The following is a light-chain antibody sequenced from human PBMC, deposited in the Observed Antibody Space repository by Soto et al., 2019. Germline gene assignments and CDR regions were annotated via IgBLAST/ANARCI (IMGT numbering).Light chain of an antibody. CDR3: GSYTTSSSYV. J-gene: IGLJ1*01. V-gene: IGLV2-14*01. CDR1: SSDIDAYNY. CDR2: DVS. Sequence: QSALTQPASVSGSPGQSITISCTGTSSDIDAYNYVSWYQQPPGTAPNLLIYDVSNRPSGISNRFSGSKSGNTASLTISGLQAEDEADYYCGSYTTSSSYVFGTGTKVTVL.